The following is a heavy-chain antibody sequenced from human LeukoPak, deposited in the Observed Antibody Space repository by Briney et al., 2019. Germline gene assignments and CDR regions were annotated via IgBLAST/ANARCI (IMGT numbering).Heavy chain of an antibody. D-gene: IGHD3-16*01. V-gene: IGHV4-59*11. Sequence: SETLSLTYTVSGGSISGHYWTWVRQPPGEGLEWIGQIHYSGKADYNPSLRSRITISVDTSKNQMSLKVTSVTAADTAVYYCARFGVDYDMDVWGQGTTVTVS. CDR1: GGSISGHY. J-gene: IGHJ6*02. CDR2: IHYSGKA. CDR3: ARFGVDYDMDV.